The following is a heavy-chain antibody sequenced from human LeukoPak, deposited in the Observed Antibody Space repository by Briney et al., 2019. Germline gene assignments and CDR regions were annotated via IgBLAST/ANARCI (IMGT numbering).Heavy chain of an antibody. J-gene: IGHJ4*02. CDR1: GFTFSDYY. CDR3: AAMTTVTSFFDY. Sequence: GGSLRLSCAASGFTFSDYYMSWIRQAPGKGLEWVSYISSSGSTIYYADSVKGRFTISRDNAKNSLYLQMNSLRAEDTAVYYCAAMTTVTSFFDYWGQGTLVTVSS. CDR2: ISSSGSTI. V-gene: IGHV3-11*04. D-gene: IGHD4-17*01.